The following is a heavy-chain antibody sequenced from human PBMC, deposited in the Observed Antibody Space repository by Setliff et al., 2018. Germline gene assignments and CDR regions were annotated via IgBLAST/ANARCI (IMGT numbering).Heavy chain of an antibody. CDR3: ARTRYGLGGRPY. CDR1: GDSISGDY. Sequence: SETLSLTCTVSGDSISGDYWSWIRQPPGKGLEWIGFIHYSGSTNYNPSLKSRVTISLDTPKNQFSLRLSSVTAADTAVYYCARTRYGLGGRPYWAQGTLVTVSS. CDR2: IHYSGST. D-gene: IGHD2-15*01. V-gene: IGHV4-59*01. J-gene: IGHJ4*02.